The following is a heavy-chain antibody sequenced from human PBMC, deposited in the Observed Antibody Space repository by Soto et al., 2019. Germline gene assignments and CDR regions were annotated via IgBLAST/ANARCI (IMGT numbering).Heavy chain of an antibody. CDR3: ASVYYDSSGYHAFDI. J-gene: IGHJ3*02. CDR2: IIPIFGTA. CDR1: GGTFSSYA. D-gene: IGHD3-22*01. Sequence: SVKVSCKASGGTFSSYAISWVRQAPGQGLEWMGGIIPIFGTANHAQKFQGRVTITADKSTSTAYMELSSLRSEDTAVYYCASVYYDSSGYHAFDIWGQGTMVTVSS. V-gene: IGHV1-69*06.